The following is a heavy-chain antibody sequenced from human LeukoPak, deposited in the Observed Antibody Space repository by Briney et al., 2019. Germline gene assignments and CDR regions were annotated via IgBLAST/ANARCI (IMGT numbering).Heavy chain of an antibody. CDR2: INPNSGGT. CDR3: ARVDCSSTSCYTYCDY. V-gene: IGHV1-2*02. CDR1: GYTFTGYY. D-gene: IGHD2-2*02. J-gene: IGHJ4*02. Sequence: ASVKVSCKASGYTFTGYYMHWVRQAPGQGLEWMGWINPNSGGTNYAQKFQGRVTMTRDTSISTAYMELSRLRSDDTAVYYCARVDCSSTSCYTYCDYWGQGTLVTVSS.